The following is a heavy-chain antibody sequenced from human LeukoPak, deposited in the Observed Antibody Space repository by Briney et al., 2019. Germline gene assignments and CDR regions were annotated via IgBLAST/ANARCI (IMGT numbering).Heavy chain of an antibody. D-gene: IGHD6-13*01. CDR2: SYSSGSY. Sequence: PSETLSLTCTVSGASISSGSLYWNRIRQPAGKGLEWVGRSYSSGSYNYNPSLKSRVTISVDTSKNQFSLKLTSVTATDTAVYYCARAYSPTDYFDYWGQGTLVTVSS. CDR3: ARAYSPTDYFDY. CDR1: GASISSGSLY. J-gene: IGHJ4*02. V-gene: IGHV4-61*02.